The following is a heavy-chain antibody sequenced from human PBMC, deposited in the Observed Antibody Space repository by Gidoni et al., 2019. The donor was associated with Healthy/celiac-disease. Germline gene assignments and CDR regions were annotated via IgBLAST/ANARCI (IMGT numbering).Heavy chain of an antibody. D-gene: IGHD2-15*01. CDR2: SKPNSGGT. CDR1: GYTFTGYY. CDR3: AAFVVVVVAAKVRLVEVSPHQQYGMDV. V-gene: IGHV1-2*02. J-gene: IGHJ6*02. Sequence: QVQLVQSGAEVKKPGASVTVSCMAPGYTFTGYYLPCLRQAPGQGLEWMGWSKPNSGGTNDEQKLQGRVTMTKDTYISTAYMELSRLRSDDTAVYYCAAFVVVVVAAKVRLVEVSPHQQYGMDVWGQGTTVTVSS.